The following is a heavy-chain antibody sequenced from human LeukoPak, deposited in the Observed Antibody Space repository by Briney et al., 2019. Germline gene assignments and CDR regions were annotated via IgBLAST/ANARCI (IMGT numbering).Heavy chain of an antibody. CDR3: ARGDYDSGNYYPNFDY. Sequence: GGSLRLSCAASGFTFSSYWMSWVRQAPGKGLEWVANIKQDGSEKYYMDSVRGRFTISRDTAKNSLYLQMNSLRVEDTAVYYCARGDYDSGNYYPNFDYWGQGTLVTVSS. CDR2: IKQDGSEK. J-gene: IGHJ4*02. CDR1: GFTFSSYW. V-gene: IGHV3-7*01. D-gene: IGHD3-10*01.